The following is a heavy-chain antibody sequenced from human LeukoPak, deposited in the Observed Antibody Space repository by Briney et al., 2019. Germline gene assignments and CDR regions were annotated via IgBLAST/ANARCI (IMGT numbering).Heavy chain of an antibody. J-gene: IGHJ3*01. V-gene: IGHV1-2*02. Sequence: ASVKVSCKASGHTFIGYYMHWMRQAPGQGLEWLGWINPNSGVTNYPQTFQGRVTITRDTSISTAYMELSSLTSDDTAMYYCARDLTSDAFDVWGQGTMITVSS. CDR3: ARDLTSDAFDV. CDR1: GHTFIGYY. CDR2: INPNSGVT.